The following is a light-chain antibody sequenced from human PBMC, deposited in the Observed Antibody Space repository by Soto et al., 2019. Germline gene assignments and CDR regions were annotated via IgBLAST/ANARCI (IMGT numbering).Light chain of an antibody. Sequence: DIQMTASPSSLYASVGDRVTITCQASQEISNYLNWYQQKPGKAPKLLIYDASNLETGVPSRFSGSGSGTDFTFTISSLQPEDIATYYCQQYDKLPTFGQGTRLEIK. CDR1: QEISNY. CDR2: DAS. CDR3: QQYDKLPT. J-gene: IGKJ5*01. V-gene: IGKV1-33*01.